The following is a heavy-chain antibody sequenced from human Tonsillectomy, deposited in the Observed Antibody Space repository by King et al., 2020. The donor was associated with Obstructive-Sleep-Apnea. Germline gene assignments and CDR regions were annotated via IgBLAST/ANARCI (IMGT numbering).Heavy chain of an antibody. V-gene: IGHV3-23*04. Sequence: VQLVESGGGLVQPGGSLSLSFAASGFIFSSFAISWVRQAPGKGLDWVSVIHGSAGRSYYADSLTGRFIISRDNSKNTLYLPMSSLRAEDTAVYYCAKDVLGYCSSASCYLVDYWGQGTLVTVSS. CDR3: AKDVLGYCSSASCYLVDY. D-gene: IGHD2-2*01. CDR1: GFIFSSFA. CDR2: IHGSAGRS. J-gene: IGHJ4*02.